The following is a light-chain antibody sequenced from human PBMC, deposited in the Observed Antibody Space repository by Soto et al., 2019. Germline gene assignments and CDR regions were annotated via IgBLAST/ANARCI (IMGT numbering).Light chain of an antibody. CDR2: EVT. CDR3: SSYTTSNILV. Sequence: QSALTQPASVSGSPGQSITISCTGTDSDIGNYNYVSWYQQYPGEAPKLMISEVTNRPSGVSDRFSGSKSGNTASLTISGLQAEDEADYYCSSYTTSNILVFGGGTNLTVL. J-gene: IGLJ2*01. CDR1: DSDIGNYNY. V-gene: IGLV2-14*01.